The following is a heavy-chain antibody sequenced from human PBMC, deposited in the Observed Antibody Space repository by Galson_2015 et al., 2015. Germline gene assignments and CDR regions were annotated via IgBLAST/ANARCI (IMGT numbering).Heavy chain of an antibody. CDR2: INPSGGST. J-gene: IGHJ3*02. CDR3: ARGEGGYCSSTSCYSGSGAFDI. V-gene: IGHV1-46*01. CDR1: GYTFTNYY. Sequence: SVKVSCKASGYTFTNYYMHWVRQAPGQGLEWMGIINPSGGSTSYAQKFQGRVTMTRDTSTSTVYMELSSLRSEDTAVYYCARGEGGYCSSTSCYSGSGAFDIWGQGTMVTVSS. D-gene: IGHD2-2*01.